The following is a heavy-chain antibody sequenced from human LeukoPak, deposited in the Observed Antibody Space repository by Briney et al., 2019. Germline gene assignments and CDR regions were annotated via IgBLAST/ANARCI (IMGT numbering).Heavy chain of an antibody. V-gene: IGHV3-23*01. CDR1: GFTFSSYG. D-gene: IGHD1-1*01. Sequence: PGGSLRLSCAASGFTFSSYGMSWVRQAPGKGLEWVSVITSGSSSSTFYADSVKGRFTISRDNSKNSLFVQMNSLRAEDTAVYFCAKSRSGSANWALQIFDNWGQGTLVTVSS. CDR3: AKSRSGSANWALQIFDN. J-gene: IGHJ4*02. CDR2: ITSGSSSST.